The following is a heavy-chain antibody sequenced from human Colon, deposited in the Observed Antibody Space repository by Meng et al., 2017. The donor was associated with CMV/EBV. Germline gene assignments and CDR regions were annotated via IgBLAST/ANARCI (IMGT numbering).Heavy chain of an antibody. Sequence: GGSLRLSCAASGFTFVNHRMNWVRQAPGKGLEWIASISPSNDYIYFADSVKGRFTISRDNAKNSLYLQMNSLRAEDTAVYYCARLGGVPAALLLWGQGTTVTVSS. J-gene: IGHJ6*02. V-gene: IGHV3-21*01. CDR3: ARLGGVPAALLL. CDR1: GFTFVNHR. D-gene: IGHD2-2*01. CDR2: ISPSNDYI.